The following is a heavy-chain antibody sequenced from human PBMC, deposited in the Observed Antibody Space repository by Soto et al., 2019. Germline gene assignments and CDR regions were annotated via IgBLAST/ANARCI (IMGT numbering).Heavy chain of an antibody. Sequence: QVQLVESGGGVVQPGRSLRLSCAASGFTLSSYGMHWVRQAPGKGLEWVAVISYDGNNKYYADSVKGRFTISRDNSKNTLYLQMNSLRAEETAVYYCAKQLDSSGWLDSWGQGTLVTVSS. J-gene: IGHJ4*02. D-gene: IGHD6-25*01. CDR3: AKQLDSSGWLDS. V-gene: IGHV3-30*18. CDR2: ISYDGNNK. CDR1: GFTLSSYG.